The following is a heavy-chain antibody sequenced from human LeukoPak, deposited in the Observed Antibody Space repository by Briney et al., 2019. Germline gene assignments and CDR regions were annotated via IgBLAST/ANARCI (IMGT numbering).Heavy chain of an antibody. CDR1: GYTFTNFD. D-gene: IGHD6-19*01. V-gene: IGHV1-8*01. CDR2: MNPNGGNT. Sequence: ASVKVSCKGSGYTFTNFDINWVRQATGQGLEWMGWMNPNGGNTGSAQKLQGRVTMTMNTSISTAYIELSSLRSEDTAVYYCARGPQWRGDSYYMDVWGRGTTVTVSS. J-gene: IGHJ6*03. CDR3: ARGPQWRGDSYYMDV.